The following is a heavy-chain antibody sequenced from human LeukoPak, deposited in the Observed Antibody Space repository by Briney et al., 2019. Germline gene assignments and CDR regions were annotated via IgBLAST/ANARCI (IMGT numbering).Heavy chain of an antibody. J-gene: IGHJ4*02. CDR3: AHSETHDYGEFRPCFDY. CDR2: IYWDDDK. V-gene: IGHV2-5*02. Sequence: SGPTLVKPTQTLTLTCTFSGFSLSTSGVGVGWIRQPPGKALEWLALIYWDDDKRYNPSLKSRLTITKDTSKNQVVLTMTNMDPVDTATYYCAHSETHDYGEFRPCFDYWGQGTLVTVSS. CDR1: GFSLSTSGVG. D-gene: IGHD4-17*01.